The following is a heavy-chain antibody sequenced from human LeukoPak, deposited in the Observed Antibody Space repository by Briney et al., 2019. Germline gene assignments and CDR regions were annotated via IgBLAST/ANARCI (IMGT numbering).Heavy chain of an antibody. J-gene: IGHJ5*02. D-gene: IGHD6-13*01. CDR3: ARPFMEQLVPFDP. Sequence: ASVKVSCKASGYTFTSFGISWVRRAPGQGLEWMGWISSYNGNTNYAQKFQGRVNLTTDTSTNTAYMELRSLRSDGTAVYYCARPFMEQLVPFDPWGQGTLVTVSS. CDR1: GYTFTSFG. CDR2: ISSYNGNT. V-gene: IGHV1-18*01.